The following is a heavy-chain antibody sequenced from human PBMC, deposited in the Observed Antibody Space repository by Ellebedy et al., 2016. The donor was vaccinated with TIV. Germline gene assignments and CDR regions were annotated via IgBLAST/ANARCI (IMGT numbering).Heavy chain of an antibody. CDR2: FNPEDGET. V-gene: IGHV1-24*01. J-gene: IGHJ3*02. CDR1: GYILTEFS. CDR3: AAEYGGNLNDAFDI. Sequence: AASVKVSCKVSGYILTEFSMHWVRQAPGKGLGWMGGFNPEDGETIYAQKFQGRVTMTEDTSTDTAYMELSSLRSEDTALYYCAAEYGGNLNDAFDIWGQGTMVTVSS. D-gene: IGHD4-23*01.